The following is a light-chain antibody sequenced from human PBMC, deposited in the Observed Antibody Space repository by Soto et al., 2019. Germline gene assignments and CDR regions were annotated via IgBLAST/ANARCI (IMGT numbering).Light chain of an antibody. Sequence: QSVLTQPASVSGYPGQSITISCTGTSSDVGGYNYISWYQQHPGKAPKFIIYDVRNRPSGVSNRFSGSRSGNTASLTISGLQAEDEADYYCSSYTSSSTVIFGGGTKVTVL. V-gene: IGLV2-14*01. J-gene: IGLJ2*01. CDR3: SSYTSSSTVI. CDR2: DVR. CDR1: SSDVGGYNY.